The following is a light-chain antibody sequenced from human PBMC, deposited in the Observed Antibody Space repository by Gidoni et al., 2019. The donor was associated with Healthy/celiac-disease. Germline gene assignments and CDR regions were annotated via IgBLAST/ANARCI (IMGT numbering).Light chain of an antibody. J-gene: IGKJ1*01. Sequence: QMTPTPSSLSASVGDRVTITCRASQSISSYLNWYQQKPGKAPKLLIYAASSLQSGVPSRFSGSGSGTDFTLTISSLQPEDFATYYCQQSYSTPRTFGQGTKVEIK. V-gene: IGKV1-39*01. CDR2: AAS. CDR1: QSISSY. CDR3: QQSYSTPRT.